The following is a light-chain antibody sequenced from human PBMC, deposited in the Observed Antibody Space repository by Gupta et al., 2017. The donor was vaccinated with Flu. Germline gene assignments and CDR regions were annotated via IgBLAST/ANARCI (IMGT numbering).Light chain of an antibody. J-gene: IGKJ4*01. CDR1: QSISSW. V-gene: IGKV1-5*03. CDR2: KAS. Sequence: DIQMTQSPSTLSASVGDRVTITCRASQSISSWLAWYQQKPGKAPKLLIYKASSLESGVPSRFSGSGSGTEFTLTISSLQPDDFATYYCQQYKSEPFTFGGGTKVEIK. CDR3: QQYKSEPFT.